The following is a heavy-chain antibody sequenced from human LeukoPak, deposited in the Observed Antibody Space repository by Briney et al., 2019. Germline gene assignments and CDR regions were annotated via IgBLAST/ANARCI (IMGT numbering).Heavy chain of an antibody. CDR2: IYYSGST. Sequence: SETLSLTCAVYGGSFSGYYWSWIRQPPGKGLEWIGYIYYSGSTNYNPSLKSRVTISVDTSKNQFSLKLSSVTAADTAVYYCAGGAFYGPYYFGYWGQGTLVTASS. J-gene: IGHJ4*02. CDR1: GGSFSGYY. V-gene: IGHV4-59*01. D-gene: IGHD2/OR15-2a*01. CDR3: AGGAFYGPYYFGY.